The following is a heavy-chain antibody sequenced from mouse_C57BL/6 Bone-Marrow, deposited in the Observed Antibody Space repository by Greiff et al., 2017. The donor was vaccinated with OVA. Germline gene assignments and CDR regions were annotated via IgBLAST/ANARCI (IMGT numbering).Heavy chain of an antibody. CDR2: IDPSDSYT. V-gene: IGHV1-50*01. J-gene: IGHJ3*01. D-gene: IGHD1-1*01. CDR1: GYTFTSYW. CDR3: ASFITTVEAPFAY. Sequence: QVQLQQPGAEHVKPGASVKLSCKASGYTFTSYWMQWVKQRPGQGLEWIGEIDPSDSYTNYNQKFKGKATLTVDTSSSTAYMQLSSLTSEDSAVYYCASFITTVEAPFAYWGQGTLVTVSA.